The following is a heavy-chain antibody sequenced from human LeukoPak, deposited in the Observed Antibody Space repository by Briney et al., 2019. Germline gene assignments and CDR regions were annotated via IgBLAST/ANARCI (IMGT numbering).Heavy chain of an antibody. CDR1: GYTFTGYY. J-gene: IGHJ4*02. CDR3: ATNGGLEIAAAGNFDY. V-gene: IGHV1-2*02. D-gene: IGHD6-13*01. Sequence: ASVKVSCKASGYTFTGYYMHWVRQATGQGLEWMGWINPNSGGTNYAQKFQGRVTMTRDTSISTAYMELSRLRSDDTAVYYCATNGGLEIAAAGNFDYWGQGTLVTFSS. CDR2: INPNSGGT.